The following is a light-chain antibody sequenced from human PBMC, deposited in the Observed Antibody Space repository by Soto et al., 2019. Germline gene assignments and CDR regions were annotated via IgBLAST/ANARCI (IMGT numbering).Light chain of an antibody. CDR1: SSDVGGYNY. V-gene: IGLV2-14*01. CDR3: DSYTSSSP. CDR2: DVS. Sequence: QSALTQPASVSGSPGQSITISCTGTSSDVGGYNYVSWYQQHPGKAPKLMIYDVSNRPSGVSNRFSGSKSGNTASLTISGLLAEAEADYYCDSYTSSSPFGTGTKVTVL. J-gene: IGLJ1*01.